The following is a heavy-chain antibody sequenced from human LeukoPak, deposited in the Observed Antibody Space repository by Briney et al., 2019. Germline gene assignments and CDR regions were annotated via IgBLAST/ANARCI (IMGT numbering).Heavy chain of an antibody. J-gene: IGHJ4*02. Sequence: PSETLSLTCTVSGGSVSSGSYYWGWIRQPPGKGLEWIGSIHYSGSAYYNASLKSRVIISVDTSKDQFSLKLSSVTAADTAVYYCARLSLTGTSRFYFNCWGQGTLVTVSS. CDR1: GGSVSSGSYY. CDR3: ARLSLTGTSRFYFNC. CDR2: IHYSGSA. D-gene: IGHD7-27*01. V-gene: IGHV4-39*01.